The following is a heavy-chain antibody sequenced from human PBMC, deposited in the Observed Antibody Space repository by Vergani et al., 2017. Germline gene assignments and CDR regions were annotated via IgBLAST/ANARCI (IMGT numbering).Heavy chain of an antibody. Sequence: QLQLQESGPGLVKPSETLSLTCTVSGGSVSSGSYYWSWIRQPPGKGLEWIGYIYHSGSTNYNASLKSRVTISVDTSKNQFSLKLSSVTAADTAVYYCARWTIGYCSGCSCYHAFDIWGQGTMVTVSS. CDR3: ARWTIGYCSGCSCYHAFDI. CDR2: IYHSGST. J-gene: IGHJ3*02. CDR1: GGSVSSGSYY. V-gene: IGHV4-61*01. D-gene: IGHD2-15*01.